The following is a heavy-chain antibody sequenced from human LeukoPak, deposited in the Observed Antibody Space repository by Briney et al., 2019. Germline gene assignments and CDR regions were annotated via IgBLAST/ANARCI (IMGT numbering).Heavy chain of an antibody. V-gene: IGHV4-59*06. J-gene: IGHJ6*02. Sequence: SETLSLTCTVSGGSISGYHWSWIRQHAGKGLEWIGYIYYSGSTYYNPSLKSRVTISVDTSKNQFSLKLSSVTAADTAVYYCASTNSYYYGSGSNYYYGMDVWGQGTTVTVSS. D-gene: IGHD3-10*01. CDR2: IYYSGST. CDR3: ASTNSYYYGSGSNYYYGMDV. CDR1: GGSISGYH.